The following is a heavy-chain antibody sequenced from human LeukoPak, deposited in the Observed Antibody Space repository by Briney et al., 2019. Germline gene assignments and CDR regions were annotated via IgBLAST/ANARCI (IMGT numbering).Heavy chain of an antibody. V-gene: IGHV4-59*08. CDR2: FYYNGPT. CDR3: ARHQSETRGFGRDRFDP. D-gene: IGHD3-10*01. J-gene: IGHJ5*02. Sequence: SETLSLTCTVSGGSIRGYYWSWIRQPPGKGLEWIGHFYYNGPTNLNPSLKSRVTISADPSKSLLSLKLSSVTPADTALYYCARHQSETRGFGRDRFDPWGQGTLVAVTS. CDR1: GGSIRGYY.